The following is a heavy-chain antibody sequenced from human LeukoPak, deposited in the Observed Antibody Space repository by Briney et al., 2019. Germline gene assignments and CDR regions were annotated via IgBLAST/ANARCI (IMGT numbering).Heavy chain of an antibody. J-gene: IGHJ4*02. CDR2: IIPIFGTA. D-gene: IGHD3-22*01. CDR1: GGTFSSYA. Sequence: ASVKVSCKASGGTFSSYAISWVRQAPGQGLEWMGGIIPIFGTANYAQKFQGRVTITADKSTSTAYMELSSLRSEDTAVYYCARDGGPDYYDSSGYYYVSHWGQGTLVTVSS. V-gene: IGHV1-69*06. CDR3: ARDGGPDYYDSSGYYYVSH.